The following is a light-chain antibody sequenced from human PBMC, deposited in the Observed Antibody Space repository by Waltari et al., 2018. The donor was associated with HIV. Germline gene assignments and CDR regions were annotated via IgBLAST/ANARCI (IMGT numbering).Light chain of an antibody. Sequence: SSDLAPDPAVSVALGQTVEITCLGDSLLENFPAWYQQKPGQAPTVVLFGNNNRASGIPARFSGSRSRNTASLTITGAQAEDEADYYCYSRDKSDSHSVFGTGTKVTVL. J-gene: IGLJ1*01. CDR3: YSRDKSDSHSV. CDR1: SLLENF. V-gene: IGLV3-19*01. CDR2: GNN.